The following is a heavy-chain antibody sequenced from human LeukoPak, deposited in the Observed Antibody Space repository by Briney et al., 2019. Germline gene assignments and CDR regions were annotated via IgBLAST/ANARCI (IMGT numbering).Heavy chain of an antibody. D-gene: IGHD2-2*01. CDR2: IGGSGDNT. V-gene: IGHV3-23*01. CDR1: GFTFTNYG. Sequence: PGXSLRLSCADPGFTFTNYGMSWVSQAPGKGMEWNSTIGGSGDNTYYGLSVKGRFTISRDNSKNTLYLQMSSLTAEDSAVYYCAKSRSTPTNWFDPWGPGTLVIVSS. J-gene: IGHJ5*02. CDR3: AKSRSTPTNWFDP.